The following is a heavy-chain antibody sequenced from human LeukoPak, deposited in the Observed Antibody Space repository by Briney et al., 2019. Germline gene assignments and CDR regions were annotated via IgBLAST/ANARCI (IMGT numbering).Heavy chain of an antibody. Sequence: ASVKVSCXASGYTFTGYYMHWVRQAPGQGLEWMGRINPNSGGTNYAQKFQGRVTMTRDTSISTAYMELSRLRSDDTAVYYCARAVIDSSGYYYVDYWGQGTLVTVSS. V-gene: IGHV1-2*06. J-gene: IGHJ4*02. CDR1: GYTFTGYY. CDR3: ARAVIDSSGYYYVDY. CDR2: INPNSGGT. D-gene: IGHD3-22*01.